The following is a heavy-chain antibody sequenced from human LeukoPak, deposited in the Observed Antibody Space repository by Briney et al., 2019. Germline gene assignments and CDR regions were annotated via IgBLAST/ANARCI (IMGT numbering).Heavy chain of an antibody. Sequence: TGGSLRLSCAASGFTFSSYAMSWVRQAPGKGLEWVSAISGSGDSTYYADSVKGRFTISRDNSKNTLYLQMNSLRAEDTAVYYCARGGVSVGGNFDYWGRGTLVTVSS. CDR1: GFTFSSYA. D-gene: IGHD4-23*01. CDR3: ARGGVSVGGNFDY. J-gene: IGHJ4*02. V-gene: IGHV3-23*01. CDR2: ISGSGDST.